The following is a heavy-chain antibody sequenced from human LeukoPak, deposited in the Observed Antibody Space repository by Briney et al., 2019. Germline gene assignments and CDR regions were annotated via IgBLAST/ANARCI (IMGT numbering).Heavy chain of an antibody. V-gene: IGHV4-34*01. CDR2: INHSGST. J-gene: IGHJ4*02. CDR1: GGSFSGYY. D-gene: IGHD3-10*01. Sequence: PETLSLTCAVYGGSFSGYYWSWIRQPPGKGLEWIGEINHSGSTNYNPSLKSRVTISVDTSKNQFSLKLSSVTAADTAVYYCASVRSYGSGSYPYWGQGTLVTVSS. CDR3: ASVRSYGSGSYPY.